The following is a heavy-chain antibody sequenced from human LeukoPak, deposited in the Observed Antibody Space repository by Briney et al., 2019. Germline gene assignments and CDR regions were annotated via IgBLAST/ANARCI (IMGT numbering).Heavy chain of an antibody. CDR1: GASISSGAFY. D-gene: IGHD4-23*01. J-gene: IGHJ4*02. Sequence: SETLSLTCSVSGASISSGAFYWSWIRQPAGEGLEWIGYIYYRGSTDYNPSLKSRVTISVDTSKNQFSLKLSSVTAADTAVYYCARDRVRWSFDNWGQGTLVTVSS. V-gene: IGHV4-61*10. CDR3: ARDRVRWSFDN. CDR2: IYYRGST.